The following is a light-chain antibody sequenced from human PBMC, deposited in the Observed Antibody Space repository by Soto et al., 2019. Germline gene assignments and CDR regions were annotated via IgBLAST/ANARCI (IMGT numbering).Light chain of an antibody. CDR1: RGIISG. V-gene: IGKV1-13*02. Sequence: AVELTHSPSSLSAPVRATVTITCRARRGIISGLAWYQQKPGEPPKVLIYDASTLESGVPSRFSGSGFGTDFNLTISSLQPEDFATYYCQQLFSYPLTFGQGTRLENK. CDR2: DAS. CDR3: QQLFSYPLT. J-gene: IGKJ5*01.